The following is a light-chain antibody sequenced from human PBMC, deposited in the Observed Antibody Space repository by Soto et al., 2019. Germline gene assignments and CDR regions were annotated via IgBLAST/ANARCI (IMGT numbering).Light chain of an antibody. CDR2: DAS. CDR3: QQFGSSRT. Sequence: EIVLTQSPGTLSLSPGERATLSCRASQSVSSSSLAWYQQKPGQAPRLLIYDASSRATGIPERFSGSGSGTDFTVTVSRLEPEDFAVYYCQQFGSSRTFGQGTKVEIK. CDR1: QSVSSSS. J-gene: IGKJ1*01. V-gene: IGKV3-20*01.